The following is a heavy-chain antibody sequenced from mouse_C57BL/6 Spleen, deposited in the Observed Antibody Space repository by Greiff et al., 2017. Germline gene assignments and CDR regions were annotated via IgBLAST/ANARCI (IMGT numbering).Heavy chain of an antibody. Sequence: EVHLVESGGGLVQPKGSLKLSCAASGFSFNTYAMNWVRQAPGKGLEWVARIRSKSNNYATYYADSVKDRFTISRDDSESMLYLQMNNLKTEDTAMYYCVRRHGSSYGYFDVWGTGTTVTVSS. D-gene: IGHD1-1*01. J-gene: IGHJ1*03. CDR3: VRRHGSSYGYFDV. V-gene: IGHV10-1*01. CDR2: IRSKSNNYAT. CDR1: GFSFNTYA.